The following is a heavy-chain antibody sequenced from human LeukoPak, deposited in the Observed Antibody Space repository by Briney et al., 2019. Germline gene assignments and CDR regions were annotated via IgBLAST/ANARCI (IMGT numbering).Heavy chain of an antibody. V-gene: IGHV4-4*07. J-gene: IGHJ6*03. CDR1: GGSISSYY. CDR2: IYTSGST. CDR3: ARVPYYYDSSGYYYYYMDV. D-gene: IGHD3-22*01. Sequence: SETLSLTCTVSGGSISSYYWSWIRQPAGKGLEWIGRIYTSGSTNYNPSLKSRVTISVDKSKNQFSLKLSSVTAADTAVYYCARVPYYYDSSGYYYYYMDVWGKGTTVTVSS.